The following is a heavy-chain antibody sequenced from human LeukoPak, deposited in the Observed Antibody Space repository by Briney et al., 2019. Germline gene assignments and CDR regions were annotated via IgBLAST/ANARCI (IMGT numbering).Heavy chain of an antibody. J-gene: IGHJ5*02. CDR2: INPSGGST. V-gene: IGHV1-46*01. CDR3: ARDNSVGAIAWWFHP. Sequence: ASVKVSCKASGYSFTSHYMHWVRQAPGQGLEWMGVINPSGGSTIYEQKFQGRVTMTRDRATATDYMEPSSLRSEDTAVYYCARDNSVGAIAWWFHPWGQGPLVTVSS. D-gene: IGHD1-26*01. CDR1: GYSFTSHY.